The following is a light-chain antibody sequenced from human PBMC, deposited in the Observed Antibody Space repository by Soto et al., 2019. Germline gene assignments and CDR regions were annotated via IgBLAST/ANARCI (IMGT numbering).Light chain of an antibody. CDR3: NSYTSSSSYV. J-gene: IGLJ1*01. CDR2: TVN. V-gene: IGLV2-14*01. CDR1: SSDVGGYKY. Sequence: QSALTQPASVSGSPGQSITISCTGTSSDVGGYKYVSWYQQHPGKAPKLLIYTVNNRPSGVSNRFSGSKSGNTASLTISGLQAEDEAYYYCNSYTSSSSYVFGTGTKLTVL.